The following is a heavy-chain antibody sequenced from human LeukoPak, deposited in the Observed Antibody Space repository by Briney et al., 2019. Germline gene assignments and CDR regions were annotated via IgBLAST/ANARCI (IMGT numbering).Heavy chain of an antibody. Sequence: SETLSLTCTVSGGSISSSSYYWGWIRQPPGKGLEWIGSIYYSGSTYYNPSLKSRVTISVDTSKNQFSLKLSSVTAADTAVYYCATERLELQGYFDYWGQGTLVTVSS. J-gene: IGHJ4*02. CDR3: ATERLELQGYFDY. CDR2: IYYSGST. V-gene: IGHV4-39*01. CDR1: GGSISSSSYY. D-gene: IGHD1-7*01.